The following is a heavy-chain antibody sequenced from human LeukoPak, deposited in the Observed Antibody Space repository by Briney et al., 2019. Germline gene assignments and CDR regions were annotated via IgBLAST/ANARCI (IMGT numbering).Heavy chain of an antibody. J-gene: IGHJ4*02. D-gene: IGHD2-21*02. CDR2: ISRGGKT. CDR1: GFALSSLD. Sequence: GGSLRLSCAASGFALSSLDMTWVRQAPGQGPEWVSVISRGGKTFYADSMKGRFTISRDISKNTLYLQMNSLRADDTAVYYCAARDPCGGGYCDGLRFWGQGTLVTVSS. V-gene: IGHV3-53*01. CDR3: AARDPCGGGYCDGLRF.